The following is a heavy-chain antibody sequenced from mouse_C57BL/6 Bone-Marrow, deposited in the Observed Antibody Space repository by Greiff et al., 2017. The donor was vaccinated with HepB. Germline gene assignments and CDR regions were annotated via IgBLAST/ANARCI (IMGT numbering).Heavy chain of an antibody. D-gene: IGHD2-1*01. CDR3: ARKALYGNYWYFDV. V-gene: IGHV3-6*01. Sequence: EVQVVESGPGLVKPSQSLSLTCSVTGYSITSGYYWNWIRQFPGNKLEWMGYISYDGSNNYNPSLKNRISITRDTSKNQFFLKLNSVTTEDTATYYCARKALYGNYWYFDVWGTGTTVTVSS. CDR1: GYSITSGYY. CDR2: ISYDGSN. J-gene: IGHJ1*03.